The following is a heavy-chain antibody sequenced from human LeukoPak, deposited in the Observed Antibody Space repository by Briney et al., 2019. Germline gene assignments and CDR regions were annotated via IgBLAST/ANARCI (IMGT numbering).Heavy chain of an antibody. CDR2: IVVGSDNT. CDR1: GFTFTSSA. CDR3: AAGYRELSTGGMDV. Sequence: SVKVSCKASGFTFTSSAVQWVRQARGQRLEWIGWIVVGSDNTNYAQKFQERVTITRDMSTSTAYMELSSLRSEDTAVYYCAAGYRELSTGGMDVWGQGTTVTVSS. V-gene: IGHV1-58*01. D-gene: IGHD1-26*01. J-gene: IGHJ6*02.